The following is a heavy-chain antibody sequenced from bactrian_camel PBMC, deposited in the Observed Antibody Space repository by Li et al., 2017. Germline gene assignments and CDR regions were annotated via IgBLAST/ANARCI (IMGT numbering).Heavy chain of an antibody. D-gene: IGHD2*01. CDR1: GVAYSGNC. V-gene: IGHV3S6*01. Sequence: HVQLVESGGGSAQAGGSLRLSCAVSGVAYSGNCMGWFRQAPGKEREGVAGLYRGGNSTYYDDSVKGRFTISRDNSETTLYLQMNSLKPEDTAMYYCAADPGSGGSCPPNLPLSTDINYFVGQGTQVTVS. J-gene: IGHJ4*01. CDR2: LYRGGNST.